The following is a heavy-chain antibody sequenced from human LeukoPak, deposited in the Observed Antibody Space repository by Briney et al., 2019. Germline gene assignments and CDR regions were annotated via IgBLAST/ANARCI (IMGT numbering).Heavy chain of an antibody. Sequence: GGSLRLSCAASGFTFSSYAMGWVRQAPGKGLRWVSSITGSGGTTSYAVSVNGRFTSSRDNSKNTLYLQVNSLRVEDTAVYYCVKGDSSGWYWGQGTLVTVSS. D-gene: IGHD6-19*01. J-gene: IGHJ4*02. CDR3: VKGDSSGWY. CDR2: ITGSGGTT. CDR1: GFTFSSYA. V-gene: IGHV3-23*01.